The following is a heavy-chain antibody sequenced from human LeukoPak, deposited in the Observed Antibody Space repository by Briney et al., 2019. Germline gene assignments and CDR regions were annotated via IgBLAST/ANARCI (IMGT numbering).Heavy chain of an antibody. J-gene: IGHJ6*02. Sequence: SDTLALTCSVSGDSLNSGHSYWGWIRQSPSKGLEWFGSIYYIGSPYYNPSLNSGRVTISVDTSKNQFSLKLASVTAEDTAVYYCARVTITKRAMDVWGQGTTVTVSS. V-gene: IGHV4-39*01. CDR3: ARVTITKRAMDV. CDR2: IYYIGSP. D-gene: IGHD5-24*01. CDR1: GDSLNSGHSY.